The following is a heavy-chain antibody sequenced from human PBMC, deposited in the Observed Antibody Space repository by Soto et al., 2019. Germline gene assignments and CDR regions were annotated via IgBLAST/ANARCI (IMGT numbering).Heavy chain of an antibody. D-gene: IGHD3-9*01. Sequence: GGSLRLSCAASGFTFSSYAMHWVRQAPGKGLEWVAVISYDGSNKYYADSVKGRFTISRDNSKNTLYLQMNSLRAEDTAVYYCARELRYFDWLLSPYYYYGMDVWGQGTTVTVSS. J-gene: IGHJ6*02. CDR3: ARELRYFDWLLSPYYYYGMDV. CDR2: ISYDGSNK. V-gene: IGHV3-30-3*01. CDR1: GFTFSSYA.